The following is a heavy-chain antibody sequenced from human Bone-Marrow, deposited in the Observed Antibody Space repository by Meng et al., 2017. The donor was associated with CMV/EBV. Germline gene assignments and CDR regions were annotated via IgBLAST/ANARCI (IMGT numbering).Heavy chain of an antibody. CDR3: ARVSLAAPFDY. D-gene: IGHD6-6*01. CDR2: IKQDGSEK. V-gene: IGHV3-7*01. CDR1: GFTFSSYW. Sequence: GESLKISCAASGFTFSSYWMSWVRQAPGKGLEWVANIKQDGSEKYYVDSVKGRFTISRDNAKNSLYLQMNSLRAEDTAVYYCARVSLAAPFDYWGQGTLVTASS. J-gene: IGHJ4*02.